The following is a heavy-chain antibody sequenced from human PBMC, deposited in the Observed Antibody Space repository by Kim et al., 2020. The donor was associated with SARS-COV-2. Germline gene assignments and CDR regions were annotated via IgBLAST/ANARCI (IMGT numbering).Heavy chain of an antibody. Sequence: GGSLRLSCAASGFTFSSYAMSWVRQAPGKGLEWVSAISGSGGSTYYADSVKGRFTISRDNSKNTLYLQMNSLRAEDTAVYYCAKDKRSGYDGRFWYFDLWGRGTLVTVSS. CDR3: AKDKRSGYDGRFWYFDL. V-gene: IGHV3-23*01. J-gene: IGHJ2*01. CDR1: GFTFSSYA. D-gene: IGHD5-12*01. CDR2: ISGSGGST.